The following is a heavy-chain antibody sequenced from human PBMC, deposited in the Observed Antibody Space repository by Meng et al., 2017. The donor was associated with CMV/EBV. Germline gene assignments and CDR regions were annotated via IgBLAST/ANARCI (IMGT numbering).Heavy chain of an antibody. V-gene: IGHV3-30*04. CDR3: ARGVVVPAAISVRVISVLGYYYYGMDV. Sequence: GGSLRLSCAASGFTFSSYAMHWVRQAPGKGLEWVAVISYDGSNKYYADSVKGRFSISRDNSKNTLYLQMNSLRAEDTAVYYCARGVVVPAAISVRVISVLGYYYYGMDVWAKGPRSPSP. CDR2: ISYDGSNK. CDR1: GFTFSSYA. J-gene: IGHJ6*02. D-gene: IGHD2-2*01.